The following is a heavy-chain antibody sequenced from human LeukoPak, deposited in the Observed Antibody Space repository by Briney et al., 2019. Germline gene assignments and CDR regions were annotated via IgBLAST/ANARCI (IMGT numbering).Heavy chain of an antibody. CDR2: IYHSGIT. CDR1: GGSISSGGYS. V-gene: IGHV4-30-2*01. Sequence: SQTLSLTCAVSGGSISSGGYSWSWIRQPPGKGLECIGYIYHSGITYSNPSLKSRVTISVDRSKNQFSLKLSSVTAADTAVYFCARGHSTSGLDFWGQGALVSVSS. CDR3: ARGHSTSGLDF. J-gene: IGHJ4*02. D-gene: IGHD1-26*01.